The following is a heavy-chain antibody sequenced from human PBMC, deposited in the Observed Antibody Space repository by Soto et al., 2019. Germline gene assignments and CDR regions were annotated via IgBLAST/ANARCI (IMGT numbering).Heavy chain of an antibody. J-gene: IGHJ5*02. Sequence: TLSLTCTVSGGSIRNGNYYWSWIRQLPGKGLEWIGNIYYIGTTSYNPSLKSRVIISIDTSKNQFSLELTSVLAADTAVYYCAKNETTRPWFDPWGQGTLVTVSS. CDR2: IYYIGTT. V-gene: IGHV4-31*03. D-gene: IGHD1-1*01. CDR1: GGSIRNGNYY. CDR3: AKNETTRPWFDP.